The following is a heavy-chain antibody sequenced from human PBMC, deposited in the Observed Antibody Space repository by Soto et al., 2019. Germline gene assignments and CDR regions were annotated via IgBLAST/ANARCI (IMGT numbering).Heavy chain of an antibody. CDR2: IYYSGST. V-gene: IGHV4-59*01. D-gene: IGHD6-19*01. J-gene: IGHJ4*02. CDR3: ARELLAVAGTSGIAY. CDR1: GVSISSYY. Sequence: SETLSLTCTVSGVSISSYYWSWIRQPPGKGLEWIGYIYYSGSTNYNPSLKSRVTISVDTSKNQFSLKLSSVTAADTAVYYCARELLAVAGTSGIAYWGQGTLVTVSS.